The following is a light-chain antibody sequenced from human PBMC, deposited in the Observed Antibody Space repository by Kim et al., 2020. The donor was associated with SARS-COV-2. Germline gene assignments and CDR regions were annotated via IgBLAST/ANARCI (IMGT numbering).Light chain of an antibody. J-gene: IGKJ5*01. CDR3: QQYNNWPPLT. CDR2: EAS. CDR1: QGGSYK. Sequence: SPGETAPLSRRASQGGSYKLGWYQQKPGRAPRPHILEASTGATGIPARFSGSGSGTEFTLTISSLQSEDFAVYYCQQYNNWPPLTFGQGTRLEIK. V-gene: IGKV3-15*01.